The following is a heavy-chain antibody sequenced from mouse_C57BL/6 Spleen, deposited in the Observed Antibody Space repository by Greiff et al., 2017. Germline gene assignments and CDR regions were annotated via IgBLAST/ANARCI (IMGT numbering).Heavy chain of an antibody. CDR3: ARERWFYAMDY. J-gene: IGHJ4*01. CDR2: INYDGSST. Sequence: EVQLVESEGGLVQPGSSMKLSCTAFGFTFSDYYLAWVRQVPEKGLDWVANINYDGSSTYYLDSLKSRFIISRDNAKNILYLQMSSLKSEHTATYYCARERWFYAMDYWGQGTSVTVSS. V-gene: IGHV5-16*01. D-gene: IGHD2-3*01. CDR1: GFTFSDYY.